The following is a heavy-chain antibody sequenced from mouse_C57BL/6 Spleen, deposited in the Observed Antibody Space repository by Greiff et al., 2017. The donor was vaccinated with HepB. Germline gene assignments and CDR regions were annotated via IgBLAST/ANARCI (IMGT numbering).Heavy chain of an antibody. CDR1: GYTFTSYW. D-gene: IGHD3-2*02. Sequence: QVQLKQPGAELVRPGSSVKLSCKASGYTFTSYWMHWVKQRPIQGLEWIGNIDPSDSETHYNQKFKDKATLTVDKSSSTAYMQLSSLTSEDSAVYYCARDSSGPLAMDYWGQGTSVTVSS. CDR3: ARDSSGPLAMDY. CDR2: IDPSDSET. V-gene: IGHV1-52*01. J-gene: IGHJ4*01.